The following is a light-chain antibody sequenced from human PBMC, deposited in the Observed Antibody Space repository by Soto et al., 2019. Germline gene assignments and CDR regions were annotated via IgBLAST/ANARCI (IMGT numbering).Light chain of an antibody. CDR2: GAS. Sequence: KQSPGDVSLSPGERATLSCRASQSVSSSYLAWYQQKPGQAPRLLIYGASSRATGIPDRFSGSGSGTDFTLTISRLEPEDFAVYYCPQSGISLQPFGHGAKVDIK. CDR3: PQSGISLQP. J-gene: IGKJ1*01. V-gene: IGKV3-20*01. CDR1: QSVSSSY.